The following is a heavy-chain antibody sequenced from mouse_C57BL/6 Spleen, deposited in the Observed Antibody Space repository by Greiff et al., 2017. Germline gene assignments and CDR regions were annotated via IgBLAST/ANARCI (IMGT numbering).Heavy chain of an antibody. V-gene: IGHV1-26*01. CDR2: INPNNGGT. D-gene: IGHD2-3*01. Sequence: EVQLQQSGPELVKPGASVKISCKASGYTFTDYYMNWVKQSHGKSLEWIGDINPNNGGTSYNQKFKGKATLTVDKSSSTAYMELRSLTSEDSAVYYCARSGVYDGYYVPFYYWGQGTTLTVSS. CDR3: ARSGVYDGYYVPFYY. CDR1: GYTFTDYY. J-gene: IGHJ2*01.